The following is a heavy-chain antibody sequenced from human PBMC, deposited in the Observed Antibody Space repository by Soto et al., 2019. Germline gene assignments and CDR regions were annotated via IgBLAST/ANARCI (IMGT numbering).Heavy chain of an antibody. J-gene: IGHJ4*02. V-gene: IGHV1-18*01. CDR2: ISAYNGNT. CDR1: GYTFTNFG. CDR3: ARGGTPIDY. Sequence: QVQLVQSGAEVKKPGASVKVSCKASGYTFTNFGISWVRQAPGQGLEGMGWISAYNGNTNNAQNFKGRVTITTDTSTSTAYMELRSLRSADTAVYYCARGGTPIDYGGQGTLFTVSS. D-gene: IGHD3-16*01.